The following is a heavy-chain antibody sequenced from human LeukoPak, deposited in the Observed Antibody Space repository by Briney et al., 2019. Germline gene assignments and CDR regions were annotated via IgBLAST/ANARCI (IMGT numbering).Heavy chain of an antibody. D-gene: IGHD6-19*01. Sequence: GGSLRLSCAASGFSFSSYSMNWVRQAPGKGLEWVSSISSSASYIYYADSLKGRFTISRDNAKNSLCLQMNSLRGEDTAVYYCAKSYYSSGYYYFDSWGQGTLVTVSS. CDR1: GFSFSSYS. V-gene: IGHV3-21*04. CDR2: ISSSASYI. CDR3: AKSYYSSGYYYFDS. J-gene: IGHJ4*02.